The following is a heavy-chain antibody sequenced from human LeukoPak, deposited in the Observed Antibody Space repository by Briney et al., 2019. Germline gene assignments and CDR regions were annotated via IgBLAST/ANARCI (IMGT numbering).Heavy chain of an antibody. V-gene: IGHV3-15*07. D-gene: IGHD3-3*01. CDR2: IKSKVDGGTT. J-gene: IGHJ6*02. Sequence: GGSLRLSCKASGFTFTNAWMNWVRQAPGKGLEWVGRIKSKVDGGTTDYAAPAKGRFIFSRDDSENMLYLQMNSLKTEDTAVYYCARDSHKYDFWSASLGYYYYYGMDVWGQGTTVTVSS. CDR1: GFTFTNAW. CDR3: ARDSHKYDFWSASLGYYYYYGMDV.